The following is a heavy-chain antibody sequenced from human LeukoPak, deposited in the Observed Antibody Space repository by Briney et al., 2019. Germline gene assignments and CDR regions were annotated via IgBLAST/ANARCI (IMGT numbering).Heavy chain of an antibody. J-gene: IGHJ4*02. D-gene: IGHD3-10*01. CDR3: TRVSRVRGVIFAFDY. Sequence: GGSLRLSCTASGFTFGDYAMSWLRQAPGKGLEWVGFIRSKAYGGTTEYAASVKGRFTISRDDSKSIAYLQMNSLKTEDTAVYYCTRVSRVRGVIFAFDYWGQGTLVTVSS. CDR1: GFTFGDYA. CDR2: IRSKAYGGTT. V-gene: IGHV3-49*03.